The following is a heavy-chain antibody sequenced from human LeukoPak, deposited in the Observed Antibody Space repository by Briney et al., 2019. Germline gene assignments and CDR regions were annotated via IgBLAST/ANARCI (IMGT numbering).Heavy chain of an antibody. J-gene: IGHJ4*02. V-gene: IGHV3-23*01. Sequence: GESLKISCVASGFRFNTYAMTWVRQAPGKGLEWVSGISPGGDYTYYADSVQGRFVISRDNSKNTLYLQMNSLRADDTAVYHCARGNSGHCTGATCYALDYWGQGTLVTVSS. CDR3: ARGNSGHCTGATCYALDY. CDR1: GFRFNTYA. CDR2: ISPGGDYT. D-gene: IGHD2-2*01.